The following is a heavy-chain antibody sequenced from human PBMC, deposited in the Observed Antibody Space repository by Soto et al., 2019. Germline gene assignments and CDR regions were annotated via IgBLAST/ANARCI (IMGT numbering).Heavy chain of an antibody. CDR1: GFTFSSYG. D-gene: IGHD3-22*01. CDR3: ARGQFDDSSGGFDY. V-gene: IGHV3-33*01. J-gene: IGHJ4*02. Sequence: QVQLVESGGGVVQPGRSLRLSCAASGFTFSSYGMHWVRQAPGKGLEWVAVIWYDGSNKYYADSVKGRFTISRDNSKNTLYLQMNSLRDEDTAVYYCARGQFDDSSGGFDYWGQGTLVTVSS. CDR2: IWYDGSNK.